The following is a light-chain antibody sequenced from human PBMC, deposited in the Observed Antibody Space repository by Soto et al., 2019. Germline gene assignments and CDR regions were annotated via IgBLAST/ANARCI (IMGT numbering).Light chain of an antibody. CDR2: DVS. V-gene: IGLV2-14*01. Sequence: QSALTQPASVSGSPGQSITISCTGTSSDVGGYNYVSWYQQHPGKAPKVMIYDVSKRPSGISNRFSGSKSGNTASLTISGLQIEDEADYYCSSYTSGSTRVVFGGGTQPTVL. CDR3: SSYTSGSTRVV. J-gene: IGLJ2*01. CDR1: SSDVGGYNY.